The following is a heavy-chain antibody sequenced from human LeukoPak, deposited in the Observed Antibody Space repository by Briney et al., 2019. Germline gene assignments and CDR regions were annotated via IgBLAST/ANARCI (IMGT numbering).Heavy chain of an antibody. D-gene: IGHD2-15*01. Sequence: GGSLRLSCAASGFTFDDYAMHWVRQAPGKGLEWVSGISWNSGSIGYADSVKGRFTISRDNAKNSLYLQMNSLRAEDTAVYYCASILGYCSGGSCLDAFDIRGQGTMVTVSS. CDR2: ISWNSGSI. J-gene: IGHJ3*02. CDR3: ASILGYCSGGSCLDAFDI. CDR1: GFTFDDYA. V-gene: IGHV3-9*01.